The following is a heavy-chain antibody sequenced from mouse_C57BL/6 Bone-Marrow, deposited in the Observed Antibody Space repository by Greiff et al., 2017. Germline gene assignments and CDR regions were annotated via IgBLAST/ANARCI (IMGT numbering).Heavy chain of an antibody. V-gene: IGHV14-4*01. Sequence: EVMLVESGAELVRPGASVKLSCTASGFNIKDDYMHWVKQRPEQGLEWIGWIDPENGDTEYASKFQGKATITADTSSNTAYLQLSSLTSEDTAVYYCTTEVKDYWGQGTTLTVSS. CDR1: GFNIKDDY. J-gene: IGHJ2*01. CDR2: IDPENGDT. CDR3: TTEVKDY. D-gene: IGHD2-2*01.